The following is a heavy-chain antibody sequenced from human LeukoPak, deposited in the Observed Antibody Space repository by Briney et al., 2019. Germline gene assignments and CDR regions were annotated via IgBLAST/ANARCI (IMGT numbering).Heavy chain of an antibody. J-gene: IGHJ4*02. CDR1: GFTFSRHG. Sequence: GRSLRLSCAASGFTFSRHGMHWVRQAPGEGLEWVSAISGSGGSAYYVDSVKGRFTISRDNSKNTLYLQMNSLRVEDTAVYHCAKPGFYDSSGYYPHFDHWGQGTLVTVSS. CDR2: ISGSGGSA. D-gene: IGHD3-22*01. CDR3: AKPGFYDSSGYYPHFDH. V-gene: IGHV3-23*01.